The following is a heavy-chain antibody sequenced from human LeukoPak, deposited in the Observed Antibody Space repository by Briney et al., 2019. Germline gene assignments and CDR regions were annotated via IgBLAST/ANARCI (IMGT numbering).Heavy chain of an antibody. V-gene: IGHV4-4*07. J-gene: IGHJ4*02. CDR3: ARAWDREVKYFDY. D-gene: IGHD3-10*01. CDR2: MYTSGST. Sequence: PSETLSLTCTVSGGSISSYYLTWIRQPAGKGLEWIGRMYTSGSTSYNPSLKSRVTISVDTSKNQFSLMLASVTAADSAVYYCARAWDREVKYFDYWGQGTLVTVSS. CDR1: GGSISSYY.